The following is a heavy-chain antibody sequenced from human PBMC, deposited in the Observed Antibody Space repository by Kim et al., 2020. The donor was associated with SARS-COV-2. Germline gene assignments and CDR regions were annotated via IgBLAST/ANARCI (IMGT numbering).Heavy chain of an antibody. Sequence: SETLSLTCTVSGGSISSSSYYWGWIRQPPGKGLEWIGSMYYSGSTYYNPALKSRVTISVDTSKNQFSLKLSSVTAADTAVYYCARQMLVRGVIIIGRRGYFDLWGRGTLVIVSS. CDR2: MYYSGST. CDR3: ARQMLVRGVIIIGRRGYFDL. D-gene: IGHD3-10*01. J-gene: IGHJ2*01. CDR1: GGSISSSSYY. V-gene: IGHV4-39*01.